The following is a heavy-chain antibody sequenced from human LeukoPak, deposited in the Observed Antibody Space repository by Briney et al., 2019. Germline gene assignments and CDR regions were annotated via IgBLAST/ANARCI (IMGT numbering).Heavy chain of an antibody. Sequence: GASVKVSCKASGYTFTGYYMHWVRQAPGQGLEWMGWINPNSGGTNYAQKFQGRVTMTRDTSISTAYMELSRLRSDDTAVYYCARDGGRYCTNGVCYPTGGYYYYYYMDVWGKGTTVTVSS. V-gene: IGHV1-2*02. D-gene: IGHD2-8*01. CDR2: INPNSGGT. CDR1: GYTFTGYY. CDR3: ARDGGRYCTNGVCYPTGGYYYYYYMDV. J-gene: IGHJ6*03.